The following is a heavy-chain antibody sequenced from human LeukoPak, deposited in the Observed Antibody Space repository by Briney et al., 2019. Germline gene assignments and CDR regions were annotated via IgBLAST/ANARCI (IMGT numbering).Heavy chain of an antibody. D-gene: IGHD2-15*01. CDR2: IYTSGST. V-gene: IGHV4-4*09. CDR3: ARHKVVVAATPATWYFDL. J-gene: IGHJ2*01. CDR1: GGSISSYY. Sequence: SETLSLTCTVSGGSISSYYWSWIRQPPGKGLEWIGYIYTSGSTNYNLSLKSRVTISVDTSKNQFSLKLSSVTAADTAVYYCARHKVVVAATPATWYFDLWGRGTLVTVSS.